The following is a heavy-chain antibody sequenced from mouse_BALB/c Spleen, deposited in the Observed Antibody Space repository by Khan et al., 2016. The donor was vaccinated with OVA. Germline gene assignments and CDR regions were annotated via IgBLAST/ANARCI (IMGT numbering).Heavy chain of an antibody. Sequence: VQLQQSGTVLARPGSSVKMSCKASGYTFTTYWMHWVEQRPGQGLEWIGSIYPGNSNTNYNQKFKGKAKLTAVTSATTAYMELSSLTNEDSAVYYCTRPETGTPWFAYWGQGTLVTVSS. V-gene: IGHV1-5*01. CDR2: IYPGNSNT. CDR3: TRPETGTPWFAY. D-gene: IGHD4-1*01. J-gene: IGHJ3*01. CDR1: GYTFTTYW.